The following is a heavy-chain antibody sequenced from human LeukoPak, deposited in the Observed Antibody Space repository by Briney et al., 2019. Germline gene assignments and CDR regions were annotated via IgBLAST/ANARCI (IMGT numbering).Heavy chain of an antibody. D-gene: IGHD5-18*01. J-gene: IGHJ3*02. CDR1: GGSISSYY. CDR2: IYYSGST. V-gene: IGHV4-59*01. Sequence: SQTLSLTCTVAGGSISSYYWSWIRQPPGKRLEWIGYIYYSGSTSYNPSLKSRVTISVDTSKNQISLKLSSVTAADTAVYYCARDLGVMVRAFDIWGQGTMVTVSS. CDR3: ARDLGVMVRAFDI.